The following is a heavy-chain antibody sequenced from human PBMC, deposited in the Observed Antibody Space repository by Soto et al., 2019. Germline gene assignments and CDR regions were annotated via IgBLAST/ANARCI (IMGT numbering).Heavy chain of an antibody. J-gene: IGHJ6*02. CDR2: NGTAGDT. V-gene: IGHV3-13*04. CDR3: ARDCDYDSSGFHHYYYYYGMDV. Sequence: GGSLRLSCAASGFTFSSYDMHWVRQATGKGLEWVSANGTAGDTYYPGSVKGRFTISRENAKNSLYLQMNSLRAEDTAVYYCARDCDYDSSGFHHYYYYYGMDVWGQGTTVTVSS. D-gene: IGHD3-22*01. CDR1: GFTFSSYD.